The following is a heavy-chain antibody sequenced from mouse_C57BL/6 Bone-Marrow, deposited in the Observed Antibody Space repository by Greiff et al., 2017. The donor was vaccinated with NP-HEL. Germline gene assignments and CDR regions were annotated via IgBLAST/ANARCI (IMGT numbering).Heavy chain of an antibody. CDR3: ARWGPGIGFAY. J-gene: IGHJ3*01. V-gene: IGHV1-39*01. CDR1: GYSFTDYN. Sequence: VQLQQSGPELVKPGASVKISCKASGYSFTDYNMNWVKQSNGTSLEWIGVINPNYGTTSYNQKFQGKATLTVDQSSSTAYMQLNSLTSEDSSVYFCARWGPGIGFAYWGQATLVTVSA. D-gene: IGHD4-1*01. CDR2: INPNYGTT.